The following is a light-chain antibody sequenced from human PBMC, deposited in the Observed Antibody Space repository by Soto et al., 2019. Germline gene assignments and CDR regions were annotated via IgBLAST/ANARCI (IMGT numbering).Light chain of an antibody. Sequence: AIQLTQSPSSLSASVGDRVTITCRASQGISSALAWYQQKPGKAPKLLIYDASSLESGVPSRFSGSGSGTDFTLTISSLQPEDFATYYCQQFNNYGTFGGGTKVEIK. CDR2: DAS. V-gene: IGKV1D-13*01. CDR3: QQFNNYGT. CDR1: QGISSA. J-gene: IGKJ4*01.